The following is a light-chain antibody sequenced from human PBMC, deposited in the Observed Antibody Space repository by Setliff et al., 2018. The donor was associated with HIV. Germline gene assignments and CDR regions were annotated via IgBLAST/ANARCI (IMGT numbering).Light chain of an antibody. J-gene: IGLJ1*01. CDR2: RNN. CDR1: SSNIGRDY. Sequence: QSVLTQPPSASGTPRQRVAISCSGSSSNIGRDYVYWYQQVPETAPKLLIYRNNQRPSGVPGRFSGSKSGTSASLAISGLQSGDEADYYCAAWDDSLSCYVFGTGTKVTVL. V-gene: IGLV1-47*01. CDR3: AAWDDSLSCYV.